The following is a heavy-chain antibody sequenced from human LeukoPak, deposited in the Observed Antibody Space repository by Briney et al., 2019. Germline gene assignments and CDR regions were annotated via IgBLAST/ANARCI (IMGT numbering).Heavy chain of an antibody. Sequence: GSLRLSCAASGFTFSTYGMHWVRQAPGKGLEWVAFIRYDGSNKYYADSVKGRFTISRDNLKNTLYLQLNSLRAEDTAVYYCAKRRTLQWLALYYFDYWGQGTLVTVSS. CDR1: GFTFSTYG. D-gene: IGHD6-19*01. CDR3: AKRRTLQWLALYYFDY. J-gene: IGHJ4*02. V-gene: IGHV3-30*02. CDR2: IRYDGSNK.